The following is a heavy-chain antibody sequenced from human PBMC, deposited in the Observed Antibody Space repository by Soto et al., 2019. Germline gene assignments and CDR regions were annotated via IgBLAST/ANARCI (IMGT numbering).Heavy chain of an antibody. CDR1: GDSISSNNNY. V-gene: IGHV4-30-4*01. CDR2: ISYSGTT. Sequence: SETLSLTCTVSGDSISSNNNYWSWIRQPPGEGLEWIGFISYSGTTSYSPSLKSRVAISLDTSKNQFSLSLSSVTAADTAVFYCARGDSSMGDTFDIWGQGTVVTVSS. J-gene: IGHJ3*02. CDR3: ARGDSSMGDTFDI. D-gene: IGHD3-22*01.